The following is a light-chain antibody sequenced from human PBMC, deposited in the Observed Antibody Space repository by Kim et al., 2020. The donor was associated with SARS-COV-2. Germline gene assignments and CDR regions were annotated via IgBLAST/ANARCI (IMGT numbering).Light chain of an antibody. J-gene: IGKJ1*01. CDR3: QQYATYGT. CDR2: KAS. Sequence: DIQMTQSPSTLSASVGDRVTMTCRASQSISSWLAWYQQKPGKAPKLLIYKASSLESGVPSRFSGSGSGTEFTLTISSLQPDDFGTYYCQQYATYGTFGQGTKVDIK. V-gene: IGKV1-5*03. CDR1: QSISSW.